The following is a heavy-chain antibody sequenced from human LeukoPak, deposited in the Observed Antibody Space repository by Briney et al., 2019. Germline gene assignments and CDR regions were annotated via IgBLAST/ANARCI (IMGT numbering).Heavy chain of an antibody. CDR2: ISWNSGSI. Sequence: PGGSLRLSCAASGFTFSGYWMSWVRQTPGKGLEWVSGISWNSGSIGYADSVKGRFTISRDNAKNSLYLQMNSLRAEDTALYYCAKVANEGYFDYWGQGTLVTVSS. CDR3: AKVANEGYFDY. CDR1: GFTFSGYW. V-gene: IGHV3-9*01. D-gene: IGHD1-1*01. J-gene: IGHJ4*02.